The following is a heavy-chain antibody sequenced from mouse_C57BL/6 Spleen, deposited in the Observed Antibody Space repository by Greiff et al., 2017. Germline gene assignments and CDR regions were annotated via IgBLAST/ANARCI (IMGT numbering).Heavy chain of an antibody. CDR2: IYPGDGDT. J-gene: IGHJ1*03. V-gene: IGHV1-80*01. CDR1: GYAFSSYW. Sequence: VQLQQSGAELVKPGASVKISCKASGYAFSSYWMNWVKQRPGKGLEWIGQIYPGDGDTTYNGKFKGKATLTADKSSSTAYMQLSSLTSEDSAVYFCAMAYYSNYGYFDVWGTGTTVTVSS. D-gene: IGHD2-5*01. CDR3: AMAYYSNYGYFDV.